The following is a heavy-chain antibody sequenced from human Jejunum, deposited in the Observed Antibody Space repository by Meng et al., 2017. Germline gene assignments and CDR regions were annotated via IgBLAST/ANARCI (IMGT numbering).Heavy chain of an antibody. J-gene: IGHJ4*02. CDR1: GYTFTSQA. CDR3: ARDSSAYWFDY. D-gene: IGHD3-22*01. V-gene: IGHV1-46*01. CDR2: ISPTDGST. Sequence: QVQRVQPGAEVKKPGASVKVSCKASGYTFTSQAMNWVRQAPGQGLEWMGLISPTDGSTTYAQKFQARVTMTTDTSTSTVYMDLSSLRSDDTAVYYCARDSSAYWFDYWGQGTLVTVSS.